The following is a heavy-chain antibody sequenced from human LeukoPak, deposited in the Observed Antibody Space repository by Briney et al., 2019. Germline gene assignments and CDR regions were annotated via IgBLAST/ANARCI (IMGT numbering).Heavy chain of an antibody. Sequence: GGSLRLSCAASGFTFSDHYMDWVRQAPGKGLEWVGRTRNKANSYTTEYAASVKGRFTISRDDSKNSLYLQMNSLKTEDTAVYYCARAFRIGGYYYYMDVWGKGTTVTFSS. V-gene: IGHV3-72*01. CDR2: TRNKANSYTT. CDR3: ARAFRIGGYYYYMDV. CDR1: GFTFSDHY. J-gene: IGHJ6*03. D-gene: IGHD1-26*01.